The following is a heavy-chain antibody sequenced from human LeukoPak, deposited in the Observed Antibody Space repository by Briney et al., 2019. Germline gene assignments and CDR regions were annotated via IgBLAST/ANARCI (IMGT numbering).Heavy chain of an antibody. D-gene: IGHD4-23*01. CDR3: AIDYGGNGDAFDI. CDR2: ISAYNGNT. V-gene: IGHV1-18*01. J-gene: IGHJ3*02. Sequence: ASVKVSCKASGYTFTSYDINWVRQATGQGLEWMGWISAYNGNTNYAQKLQGRVTMTTDTSTSTAYMELRSLRSDDTAVYYCAIDYGGNGDAFDIWGQGTMVTVSS. CDR1: GYTFTSYD.